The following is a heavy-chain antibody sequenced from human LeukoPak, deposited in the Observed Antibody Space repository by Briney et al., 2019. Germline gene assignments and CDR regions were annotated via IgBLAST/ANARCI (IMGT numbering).Heavy chain of an antibody. CDR2: ITSSSSYI. CDR1: GFTFSSYS. CDR3: AREMLAAVAAQS. D-gene: IGHD6-19*01. J-gene: IGHJ5*02. Sequence: PGGSLRLSCAASGFTFSSYSMNWVRQAPGKGLEWVSSITSSSSYIYYADSVKGRFTISRDNVKNSLYLQMNSLRAEDTAVYYCAREMLAAVAAQSWGQGTLVTVSS. V-gene: IGHV3-21*01.